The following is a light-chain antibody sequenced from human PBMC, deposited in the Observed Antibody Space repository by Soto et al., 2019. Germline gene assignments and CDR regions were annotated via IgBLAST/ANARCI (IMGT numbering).Light chain of an antibody. V-gene: IGLV1-44*01. Sequence: LTQPRSASGTPGQRATISCSGSSSNIGTSSVHWFQQLPGTAPKLLISTTNQRPSGVPERFSGSKSGTSASLAISGLQSQDEADYYCAAWDDSLNGHVFGTGTKVTVL. CDR3: AAWDDSLNGHV. J-gene: IGLJ1*01. CDR2: TTN. CDR1: SSNIGTSS.